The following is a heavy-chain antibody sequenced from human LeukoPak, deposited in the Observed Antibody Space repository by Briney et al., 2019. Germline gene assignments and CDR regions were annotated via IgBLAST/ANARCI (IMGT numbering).Heavy chain of an antibody. CDR2: ISSSGSAK. J-gene: IGHJ5*02. V-gene: IGHV3-48*01. CDR1: GFTFSNYG. CDR3: ARDSDGYYYDSSGSEA. Sequence: GGSLRLSCAASGFTFSNYGLNWVRQAPGKGLEWVSHISSSGSAKYYADSVKGRFTISRDNAKNSLYLQMNSLRAEDTAVYYCARDSDGYYYDSSGSEAWGQGTLVTVSS. D-gene: IGHD3-22*01.